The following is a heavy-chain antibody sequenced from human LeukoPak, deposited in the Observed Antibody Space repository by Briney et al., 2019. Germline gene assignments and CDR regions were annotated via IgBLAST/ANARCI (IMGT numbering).Heavy chain of an antibody. CDR3: ARDSRIVGATLRYYYYGMDV. J-gene: IGHJ6*02. V-gene: IGHV1-18*01. CDR1: GYTFTSYG. CDR2: ISAYNGNT. Sequence: ASVKVSCKASGYTFTSYGISWVRQAPGQGLEWMGWISAYNGNTNYAQKLQGRVTMTTDTSTSTAYMELTSLRSDDPAVYYCARDSRIVGATLRYYYYGMDVWGQGTTVTVSS. D-gene: IGHD1-26*01.